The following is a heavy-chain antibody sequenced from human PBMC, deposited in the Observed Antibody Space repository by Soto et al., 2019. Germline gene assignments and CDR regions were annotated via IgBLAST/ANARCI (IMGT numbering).Heavy chain of an antibody. D-gene: IGHD3-3*01. Sequence: SVKVSCKASGGTFSSYAISWVRPAPGQGLEWMGGIIPIFGTANYAQKFQGRVTITADESTSTAYMELSSLRSEDTAVYYCARTKTYDFWSGYYLSWFDPWGQGTLVTVSS. J-gene: IGHJ5*02. CDR3: ARTKTYDFWSGYYLSWFDP. V-gene: IGHV1-69*13. CDR1: GGTFSSYA. CDR2: IIPIFGTA.